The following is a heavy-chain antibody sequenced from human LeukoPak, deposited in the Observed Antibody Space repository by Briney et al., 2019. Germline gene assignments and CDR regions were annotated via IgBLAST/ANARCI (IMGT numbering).Heavy chain of an antibody. Sequence: GGSLKLSCAASGFTFSSYWMSWVRRAPGKGLEWVANIKQDGSEKYYVDSVKGRFTVSRDNAKNSLYLEMNSLRAEDTAMYYCARDSAGNDYWGQGTLVTVSS. CDR3: ARDSAGNDY. V-gene: IGHV3-7*01. J-gene: IGHJ4*02. CDR2: IKQDGSEK. D-gene: IGHD6-13*01. CDR1: GFTFSSYW.